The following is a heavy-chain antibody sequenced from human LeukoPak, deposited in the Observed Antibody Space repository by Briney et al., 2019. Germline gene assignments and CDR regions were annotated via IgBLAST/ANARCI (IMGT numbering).Heavy chain of an antibody. CDR3: ARGLLQWLAHDY. J-gene: IGHJ4*02. Sequence: SETLSLTCAVYGGSFSGYYWSWIRQPPGKGLERIGEINHSGSTNYNPPLKSRVTISVDTSKNQFSLKLSSVTAADTAVYYCARGLLQWLAHDYWGQGTLVTVSS. CDR2: INHSGST. V-gene: IGHV4-34*01. CDR1: GGSFSGYY. D-gene: IGHD6-19*01.